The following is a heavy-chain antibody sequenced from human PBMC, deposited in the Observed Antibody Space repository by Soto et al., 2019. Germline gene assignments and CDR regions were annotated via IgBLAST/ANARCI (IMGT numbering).Heavy chain of an antibody. CDR1: GGSVSSDNYY. V-gene: IGHV4-61*01. Sequence: SETLSLTCTASGGSVSSDNYYWSWIRQPPGKGLEWIGFISYSGSTNYNPSLKSRVTMSVDTSKNQVSLKLTSVSAADTAVYYCAREGGRYRFDYLGQGTLVTGSS. J-gene: IGHJ4*02. CDR2: ISYSGST. D-gene: IGHD3-16*02. CDR3: AREGGRYRFDY.